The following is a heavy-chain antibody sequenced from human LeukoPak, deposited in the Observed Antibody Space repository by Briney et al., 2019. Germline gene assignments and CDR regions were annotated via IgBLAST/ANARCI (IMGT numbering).Heavy chain of an antibody. V-gene: IGHV4-39*01. CDR2: IYYSGST. CDR3: ARVLYDILTGYLAFDY. D-gene: IGHD3-9*01. Sequence: SETLSLTCTVSGGSISSSSYYWGWIRQPPGKGLEWIGSIYYSGSTYYNPSLKSRVTISVDTSKNQFSLKLSSVTAADTAVYYCARVLYDILTGYLAFDYWGQGTLVTVSS. J-gene: IGHJ4*02. CDR1: GGSISSSSYY.